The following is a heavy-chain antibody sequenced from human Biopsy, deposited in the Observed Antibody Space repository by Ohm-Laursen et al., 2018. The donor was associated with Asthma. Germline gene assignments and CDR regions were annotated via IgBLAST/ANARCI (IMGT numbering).Heavy chain of an antibody. V-gene: IGHV3-30-3*01. CDR1: GFTFRSYA. Sequence: LSLTCAASGFTFRSYAMHWVRQAPGKGLEWGAVGGSYYDGGLKYYADSVNGRFTVSRDDSKNTLYLQMNSLRPDDTAVYYCARDVMEWYLPAFDFWGQGTLVTVSS. CDR3: ARDVMEWYLPAFDF. J-gene: IGHJ4*02. CDR2: GGSYYDGGLK. D-gene: IGHD3-3*01.